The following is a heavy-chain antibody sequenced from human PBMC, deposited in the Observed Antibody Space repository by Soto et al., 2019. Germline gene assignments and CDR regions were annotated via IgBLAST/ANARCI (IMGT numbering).Heavy chain of an antibody. CDR2: INPNSGGA. D-gene: IGHD2-2*02. J-gene: IGHJ1*01. CDR1: GYTFTGYD. CDR3: AREARPAAISSYFQH. V-gene: IGHV1-2*02. Sequence: ASVKVSCKASGYTFTGYDMHWVRQAPGQGLEWMGWINPNSGGANYAQKFQGRVTMTRDTSMSTAYMELSRLRSEDTAVYYCAREARPAAISSYFQHWGQGTLVTVSS.